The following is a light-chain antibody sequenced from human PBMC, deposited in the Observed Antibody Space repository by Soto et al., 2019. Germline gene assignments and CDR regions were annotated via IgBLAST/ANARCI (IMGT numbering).Light chain of an antibody. Sequence: DIVMTQSPDSLAVSLGERAAINCKSSQSVLYSSNNKNYLAWYQQIRGKPPNXLIYRASTRDSGVPERFSGSGSGTDFTLTISSLQAEDVALYYCQQYYSNPITFGQGTRLEIK. CDR2: RAS. J-gene: IGKJ5*01. CDR1: QSVLYSSNNKNY. V-gene: IGKV4-1*01. CDR3: QQYYSNPIT.